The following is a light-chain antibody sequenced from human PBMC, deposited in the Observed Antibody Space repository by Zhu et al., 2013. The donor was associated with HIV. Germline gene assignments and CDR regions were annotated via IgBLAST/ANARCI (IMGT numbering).Light chain of an antibody. Sequence: QSVLTQPPSMSGAPGQRVTISCTGGTSNIGAGYEVHWYQHLPGTAPKLLIYRNNNRPSGVPDRFSAFRSGTSASLAITGLQSEDEADYYCCAYAGSYTYVFGSGTTVTVL. J-gene: IGLJ1*01. V-gene: IGLV1-40*01. CDR2: RNN. CDR3: CAYAGSYTYV. CDR1: TSNIGAGYE.